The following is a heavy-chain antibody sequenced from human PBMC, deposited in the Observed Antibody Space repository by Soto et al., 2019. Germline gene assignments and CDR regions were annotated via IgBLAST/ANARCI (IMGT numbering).Heavy chain of an antibody. CDR1: GVSISSGDYY. CDR2: IYYSGST. V-gene: IGHV4-30-4*01. J-gene: IGHJ4*02. D-gene: IGHD3-3*01. Sequence: SETLSLTCTVSGVSISSGDYYWSWIRQPPGKGLEWIGYIYYSGSTYYNPSLKSRVTISVDTSKNQFSLKLSSVTAADTAVYYCARDGLRFLEWSSYWGQGTLVTVSS. CDR3: ARDGLRFLEWSSY.